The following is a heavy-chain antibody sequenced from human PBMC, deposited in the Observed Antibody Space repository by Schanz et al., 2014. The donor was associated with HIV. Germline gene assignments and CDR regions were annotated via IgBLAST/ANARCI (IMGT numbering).Heavy chain of an antibody. D-gene: IGHD6-6*01. Sequence: VQLVESGEGLVKPGGSLRLSCTGSGFPFSSYGMHWVRQAPGKGLEWVAVIWFDGSNKYYADSVKGRFTISRDNSKKTLYLQMNSLRAGDTAVYYCASTEFPYSSSSDYYYGMDVWGQGTTVTVSS. V-gene: IGHV3-33*08. J-gene: IGHJ6*02. CDR1: GFPFSSYG. CDR3: ASTEFPYSSSSDYYYGMDV. CDR2: IWFDGSNK.